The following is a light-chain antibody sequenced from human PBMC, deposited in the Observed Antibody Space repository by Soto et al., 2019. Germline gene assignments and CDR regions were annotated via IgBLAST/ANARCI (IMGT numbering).Light chain of an antibody. CDR3: SSYTSSSTLV. V-gene: IGLV2-14*01. CDR2: DVS. J-gene: IGLJ2*01. CDR1: SRDVGGYNY. Sequence: QSALTQPASVSGSPGQPITISCPGTSRDVGGYNYVSWYQQHPGKAPKLMIYDVSNRPSGVSNRFSGSKSGNTASLTISGLQAEDEADYYCSSYTSSSTLVFGGGTKLTVL.